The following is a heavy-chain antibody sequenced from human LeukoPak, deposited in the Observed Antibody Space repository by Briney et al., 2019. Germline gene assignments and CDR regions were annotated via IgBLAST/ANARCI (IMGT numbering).Heavy chain of an antibody. Sequence: SGGSLRLSCAASGFTFSSYWMSWVRQAPGKGLEWVAVISYDGSNKYYADSVKGRFTISRDNSKNTLYLQMNSLRAEDTAVFYCAKGDGYNYYFDYWGQGTLVTVSS. J-gene: IGHJ4*02. V-gene: IGHV3-30*18. CDR3: AKGDGYNYYFDY. CDR2: ISYDGSNK. D-gene: IGHD5-24*01. CDR1: GFTFSSYW.